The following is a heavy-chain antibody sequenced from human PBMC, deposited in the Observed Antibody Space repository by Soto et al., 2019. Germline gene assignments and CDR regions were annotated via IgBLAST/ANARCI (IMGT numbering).Heavy chain of an antibody. CDR3: ARGSGTPNPSIAARPFVY. J-gene: IGHJ4*02. Sequence: SETLSLTCAVYGGSFSGYYWSWIHQPPGKGLEWIGEINHSGSTNYNPSLKSRVTISVDTSKNQFSLKLSSVTAADTAVYYCARGSGTPNPSIAARPFVYWGQGTLVTVSS. CDR1: GGSFSGYY. V-gene: IGHV4-34*01. CDR2: INHSGST. D-gene: IGHD6-6*01.